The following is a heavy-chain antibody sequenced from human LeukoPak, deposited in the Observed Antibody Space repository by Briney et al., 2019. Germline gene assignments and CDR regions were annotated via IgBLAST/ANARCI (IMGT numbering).Heavy chain of an antibody. J-gene: IGHJ5*02. D-gene: IGHD4-17*01. CDR2: INPSDGST. V-gene: IGHV1-46*01. Sequence: ASAKVSCKASGYTFTSYYMNWVRQAPGQGLEWMGKINPSDGSTDFAQNFQGRVTMTRDTSTSTVYMELSSLRSEDTAVYYCVRGWWGTDYGWTNWFDPWGQGTLVTVSS. CDR3: VRGWWGTDYGWTNWFDP. CDR1: GYTFTSYY.